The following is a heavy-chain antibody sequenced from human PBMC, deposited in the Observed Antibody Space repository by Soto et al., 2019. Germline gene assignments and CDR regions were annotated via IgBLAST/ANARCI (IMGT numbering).Heavy chain of an antibody. V-gene: IGHV3-23*01. J-gene: IGHJ4*02. CDR1: GFTFSSYA. D-gene: IGHD2-2*01. CDR3: ATFSFCTSPSCYEGEGGF. Sequence: EVQLLESGGGLVQPGGSLRLSCAASGFTFSSYAMSWVRQAPGKGLEWVSTMSGSGGYTYYADSVEGRFAISRDNSKITRYLQRAALEAEKTAVYYCATFSFCTSPSCYEGEGGFWGQGTLSPSPQ. CDR2: MSGSGGYT.